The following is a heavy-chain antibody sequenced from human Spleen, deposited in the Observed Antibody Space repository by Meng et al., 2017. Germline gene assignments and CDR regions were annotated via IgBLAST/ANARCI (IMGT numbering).Heavy chain of an antibody. CDR2: ISGSGVSI. CDR1: GFTFNSYT. J-gene: IGHJ3*02. Sequence: GGSLRLSCAASGFTFNSYTMSWVRQAPGKGLAWVSTISGSGVSIYYADSVKGRFTISRDNSKNTLYLQMNSLRADDTAVCYCAREAAGTYAFDIWGQGTLVTVSS. V-gene: IGHV3-23*01. CDR3: AREAAGTYAFDI. D-gene: IGHD6-13*01.